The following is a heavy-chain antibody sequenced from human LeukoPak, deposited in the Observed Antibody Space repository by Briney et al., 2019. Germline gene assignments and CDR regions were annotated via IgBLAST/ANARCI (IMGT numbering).Heavy chain of an antibody. D-gene: IGHD6-6*01. V-gene: IGHV3-30-3*01. CDR1: GFTFSSYA. J-gene: IGHJ4*02. CDR3: ARLGLEYSSSPSPFDY. CDR2: ISYDGSNK. Sequence: GGSLRLSCAASGFTFSSYAMHWVRQAPGKGLEWVAVISYDGSNKYYADSVKGRFTISRDNSKNTLYLQMNSLRAEDTAVYYCARLGLEYSSSPSPFDYWGQGILVTVSS.